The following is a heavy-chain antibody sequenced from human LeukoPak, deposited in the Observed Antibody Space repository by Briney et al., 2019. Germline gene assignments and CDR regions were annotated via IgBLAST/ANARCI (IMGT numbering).Heavy chain of an antibody. CDR3: ARHARHGGYYDSSGYYGY. D-gene: IGHD3-22*01. V-gene: IGHV4-4*02. Sequence: SETLSLTCAVSGDSISSSNWWSWVRQPPGKGLEWIGEINHSGSTNYNPSLKSRVTISVDTSKNQFSLKLSSVTAADTAVYYCARHARHGGYYDSSGYYGYWGQGTLVTVSS. CDR1: GDSISSSNW. J-gene: IGHJ4*02. CDR2: INHSGST.